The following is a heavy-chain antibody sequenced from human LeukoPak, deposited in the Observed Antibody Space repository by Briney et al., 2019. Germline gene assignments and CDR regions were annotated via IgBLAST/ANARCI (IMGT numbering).Heavy chain of an antibody. D-gene: IGHD2-15*01. CDR2: VHSSGDT. J-gene: IGHJ2*01. Sequence: SETLSLTCTVSGGSMSGYYWSWIRQPPGKGPELIGYVHSSGDTGYNPSLKSRVTISVDTSKSQFSLGLRSVTTADTAVYYCARGGWSIDFWGRGTLVTVS. CDR3: ARGGWSIDF. V-gene: IGHV4-59*01. CDR1: GGSMSGYY.